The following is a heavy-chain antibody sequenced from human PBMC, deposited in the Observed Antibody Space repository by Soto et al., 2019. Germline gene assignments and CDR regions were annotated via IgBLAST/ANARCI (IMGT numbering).Heavy chain of an antibody. V-gene: IGHV3-21*01. CDR3: ARDRGDCYSRLDYYYGMDV. J-gene: IGHJ6*02. CDR1: GFTFSSYS. D-gene: IGHD2-21*02. CDR2: ISSRSRSI. Sequence: PGGSLRLSCAASGFTFSSYSMHWVRQAPGKGLEWVSSISSRSRSIYYADSQKGRFTISRDNTKNSLYLQMNNLRAEDTAVYYCARDRGDCYSRLDYYYGMDVWGQGTTVTVSS.